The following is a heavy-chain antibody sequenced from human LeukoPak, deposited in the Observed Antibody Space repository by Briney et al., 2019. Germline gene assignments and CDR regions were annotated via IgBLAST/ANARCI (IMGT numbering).Heavy chain of an antibody. Sequence: ASVKVSCKASGYTFTGYYMHWVRQALGQGLEWMGWINPNSGGTNYAQKFQGRVTMTRDTSISTAYMELSRLRSDDTAVYYCARGNLGYCSSTSCYRGYYFDYWGQGTLVTVSS. V-gene: IGHV1-2*02. D-gene: IGHD2-2*01. CDR3: ARGNLGYCSSTSCYRGYYFDY. CDR2: INPNSGGT. J-gene: IGHJ4*02. CDR1: GYTFTGYY.